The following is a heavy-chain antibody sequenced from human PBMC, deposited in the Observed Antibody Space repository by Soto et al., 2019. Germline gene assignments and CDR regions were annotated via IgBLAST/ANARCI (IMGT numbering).Heavy chain of an antibody. V-gene: IGHV3-30*18. CDR2: ISYDGSYK. J-gene: IGHJ4*02. Sequence: QVQLVESGGGVVQPGRSLRLSCAASGFTFSSYGMHWVRQAPGKGLEWVAVISYDGSYKYYADSMKGRVTISRDNSKNTLYVQMNSLRAEDTAVYYCAKEGSVVATTPHFDYWGQGTLVTVSS. CDR1: GFTFSSYG. D-gene: IGHD5-12*01. CDR3: AKEGSVVATTPHFDY.